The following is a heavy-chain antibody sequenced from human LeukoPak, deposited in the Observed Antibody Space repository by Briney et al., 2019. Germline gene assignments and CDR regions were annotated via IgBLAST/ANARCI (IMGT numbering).Heavy chain of an antibody. CDR3: AREAWPYGDRNWFDP. CDR2: INTDASST. D-gene: IGHD4-17*01. CDR1: GFIFSNYW. J-gene: IGHJ5*02. Sequence: SGGSLRLSCAASGFIFSNYWMHWVRQAPGKGLVWVSRINTDASSTTYADFVKGRFTISRDDAKNTLYLQMSSLRAEDTAVYYCAREAWPYGDRNWFDPWGQGTLVTVSS. V-gene: IGHV3-74*01.